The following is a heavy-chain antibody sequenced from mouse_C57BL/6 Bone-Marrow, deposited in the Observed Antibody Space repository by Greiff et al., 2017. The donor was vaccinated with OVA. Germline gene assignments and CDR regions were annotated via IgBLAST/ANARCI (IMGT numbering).Heavy chain of an antibody. Sequence: VKLVESGAELARPGASVKLSCKASGYTFTSYGISWVKQRTGQGLEWIGEIYPRSGNTYYNEKFKGKATLTADKSSSTAYMELRSLTSEDSAVYFCARGDGNYLYYYAMDYWGQGTSVTVSS. CDR2: IYPRSGNT. D-gene: IGHD2-1*01. CDR3: ARGDGNYLYYYAMDY. J-gene: IGHJ4*01. V-gene: IGHV1-81*01. CDR1: GYTFTSYG.